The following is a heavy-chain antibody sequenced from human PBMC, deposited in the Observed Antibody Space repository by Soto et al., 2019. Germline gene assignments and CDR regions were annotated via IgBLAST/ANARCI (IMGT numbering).Heavy chain of an antibody. Sequence: GASVKVSCKTSGYTFTRYAGHWVRQAPGQRLEWMGWINAGNGNTKYSQKFQGRVTITRDTSASTAYMELSSLRSEDTAVYYCARDPARSDEYYFDYWGQGTLVTVSS. CDR3: ARDPARSDEYYFDY. D-gene: IGHD6-19*01. CDR2: INAGNGNT. CDR1: GYTFTRYA. V-gene: IGHV1-3*01. J-gene: IGHJ4*02.